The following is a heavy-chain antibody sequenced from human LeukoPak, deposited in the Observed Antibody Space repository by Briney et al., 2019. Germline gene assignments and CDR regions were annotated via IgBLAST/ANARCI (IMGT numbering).Heavy chain of an antibody. J-gene: IGHJ4*02. CDR2: IFNTGST. D-gene: IGHD5-18*01. Sequence: SETLSLTCAVSGDSIGRGSYYWGWIRQPAGKAPEWIGRIFNTGSTSYNPSLKSRVTISVDTSKNQFSLNLRSVTAADTAVYYCARGICGYNYGCFDSWGQGTLVTVSS. CDR3: ARGICGYNYGCFDS. CDR1: GDSIGRGSYY. V-gene: IGHV4-61*02.